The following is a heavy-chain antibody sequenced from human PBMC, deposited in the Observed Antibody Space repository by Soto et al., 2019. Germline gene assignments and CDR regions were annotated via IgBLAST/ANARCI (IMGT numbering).Heavy chain of an antibody. CDR1: GFTFSSYA. Sequence: PGGSLRLSCAASGFTFSSYAMHWVRQAPGKGLEWVAVISYDGSNKYYADSVKGRFTISRDNSKNTLYPQMNSLRAEDTAVYYCARQIAVAGQKKVNDYWGQGTLVTVSS. CDR3: ARQIAVAGQKKVNDY. CDR2: ISYDGSNK. D-gene: IGHD6-19*01. J-gene: IGHJ4*02. V-gene: IGHV3-30-3*01.